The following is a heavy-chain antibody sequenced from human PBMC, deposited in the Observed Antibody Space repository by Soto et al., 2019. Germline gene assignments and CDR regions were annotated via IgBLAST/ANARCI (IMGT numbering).Heavy chain of an antibody. Sequence: GGSLRLSYAASGFTFSSYGMHWVRQAPGKGLEWVAVIWYDGSNKYYADSVKGRFTISRDYSKNTLYLQMNSLRAEDTAVYYCVRDWQQLGNPAYYYYYGMDVWGQGTTVTVSS. D-gene: IGHD6-13*01. V-gene: IGHV3-33*01. CDR3: VRDWQQLGNPAYYYYYGMDV. CDR2: IWYDGSNK. CDR1: GFTFSSYG. J-gene: IGHJ6*02.